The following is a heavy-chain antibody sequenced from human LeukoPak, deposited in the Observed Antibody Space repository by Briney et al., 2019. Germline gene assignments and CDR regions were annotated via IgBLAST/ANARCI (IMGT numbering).Heavy chain of an antibody. Sequence: SQTLSLTCTVSGGSLSSGSYYWSWIRQPAGKGLEWIGRIYTSGSTNYNPSLKSRVTISVDTSKNQFSLKLSSVTAADTAVYYCARWAVTYYFDYWGQGTLVTVSS. J-gene: IGHJ4*02. CDR2: IYTSGST. V-gene: IGHV4-61*02. CDR3: ARWAVTYYFDY. CDR1: GGSLSSGSYY. D-gene: IGHD4-11*01.